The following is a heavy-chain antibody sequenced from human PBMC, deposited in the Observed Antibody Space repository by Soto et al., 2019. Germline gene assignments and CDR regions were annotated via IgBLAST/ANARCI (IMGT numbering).Heavy chain of an antibody. CDR3: AKIIRRYGSGYDY. D-gene: IGHD3-10*01. CDR1: GFTFSTYG. CDR2: ISYDGSNK. V-gene: IGHV3-30*18. J-gene: IGHJ4*02. Sequence: QVQLVESGGGVVQSGRSLRLSCAASGFTFSTYGMHWVCQAPGKGLEWVAVISYDGSNKYYADSVKGRFTISRDNSKDTLFLQMNSLRAEDTAVYYCAKIIRRYGSGYDYWGQGTLVTVSP.